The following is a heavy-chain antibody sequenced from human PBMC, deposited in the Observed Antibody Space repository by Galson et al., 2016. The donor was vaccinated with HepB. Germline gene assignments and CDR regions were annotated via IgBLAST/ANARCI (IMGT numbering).Heavy chain of an antibody. CDR2: ISYSGAT. Sequence: TLSLTCTVSGGAISSESYYWNWVRQHPGKDLEWIGYISYSGATYYNPSLKSRVSISVGTSENQFSLKMTSVTAADTAVYYCARSLRNAGDYHYYMDVWGKGTTVSVSS. J-gene: IGHJ6*03. V-gene: IGHV4-31*03. CDR1: GGAISSESYY. D-gene: IGHD7-27*01. CDR3: ARSLRNAGDYHYYMDV.